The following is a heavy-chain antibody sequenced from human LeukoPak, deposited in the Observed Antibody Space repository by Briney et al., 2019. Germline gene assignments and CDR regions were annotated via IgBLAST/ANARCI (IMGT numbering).Heavy chain of an antibody. CDR3: ARTLSDSGLSY. CDR2: FHPGNGET. D-gene: IGHD2/OR15-2a*01. V-gene: IGHV1-24*01. J-gene: IGHJ4*02. Sequence: ASVKVSCKVFGYALIDLSMHWVRQVPGKGLEWMGGFHPGNGETIYAQNFQGRVTMTEDTSTDTAYMELSSLRSEDTAVYYCARTLSDSGLSYWGQGTLVTVSS. CDR1: GYALIDLS.